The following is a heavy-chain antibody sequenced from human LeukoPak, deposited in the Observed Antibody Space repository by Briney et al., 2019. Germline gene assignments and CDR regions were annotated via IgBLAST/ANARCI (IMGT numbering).Heavy chain of an antibody. CDR1: GFTFDDDA. D-gene: IGHD1-14*01. CDR3: ARDRTSWSDALDV. CDR2: ISWNSGFI. J-gene: IGHJ3*01. Sequence: PGRSLRLSCAASGFTFDDDAMHWVRQAPGKGLEWVSGISWNSGFIGYADSVKGRFTISRDNAKNSLYLQMNNLRPEDTAMYYCARDRTSWSDALDVWGLGTLVTVSS. V-gene: IGHV3-9*01.